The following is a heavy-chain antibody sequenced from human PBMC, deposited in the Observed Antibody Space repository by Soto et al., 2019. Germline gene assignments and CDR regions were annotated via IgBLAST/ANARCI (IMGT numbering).Heavy chain of an antibody. CDR2: MYTSGRT. V-gene: IGHV3-66*01. Sequence: GGSLRLSCAVSGFTVSSNYMTWVRQPPGKGLEWVSVMYTSGRTYYGDSVKGRVTISRDNSKNTLYLQMNSLRVEDAAVYYCARTLASARQVDYWGQGTLVTVSS. J-gene: IGHJ4*02. CDR1: GFTVSSNY. D-gene: IGHD6-13*01. CDR3: ARTLASARQVDY.